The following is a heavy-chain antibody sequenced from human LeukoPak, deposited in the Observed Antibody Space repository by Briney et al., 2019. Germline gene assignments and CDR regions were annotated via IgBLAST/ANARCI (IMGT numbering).Heavy chain of an antibody. CDR2: ISAGGGST. Sequence: GGSLRLSCAASGFTFSTYAMNWVRQAPGKGLEWVSAISAGGGSTYYADSVKGRFTISRDNSKNTLYLQMNSLRAEDTALYFCAKGGLGYSGSYYVGYWGQGTLVTVAS. D-gene: IGHD1-26*01. CDR3: AKGGLGYSGSYYVGY. V-gene: IGHV3-23*01. CDR1: GFTFSTYA. J-gene: IGHJ4*02.